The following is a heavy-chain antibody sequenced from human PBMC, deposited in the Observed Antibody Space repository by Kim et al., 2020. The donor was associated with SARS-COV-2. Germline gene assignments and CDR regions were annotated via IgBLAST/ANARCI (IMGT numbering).Heavy chain of an antibody. Sequence: SETLSLTCAVYGGSFSGYYWSWIRQPPGKGLEWIGEINHSGSTNYNPSLKSRVTISVDTSKNQFSLKLSSVTAADTAVYYCARGRSLGYCTNGVCPPYY. CDR3: ARGRSLGYCTNGVCPPYY. D-gene: IGHD2-8*01. J-gene: IGHJ6*01. V-gene: IGHV4-34*01. CDR2: INHSGST. CDR1: GGSFSGYY.